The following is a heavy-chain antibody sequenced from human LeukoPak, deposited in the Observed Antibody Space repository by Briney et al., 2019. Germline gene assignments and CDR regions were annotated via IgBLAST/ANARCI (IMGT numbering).Heavy chain of an antibody. CDR1: GYTFTGYY. Sequence: ASVKLSCKASGYTFTGYYMHWVRQAPGQGLEWMGWINPNSGGTNYAQKFPGRVTMTRGTSISTAYMELRRLRSDDTAVYYCAKERHSEGYQGDAFDVWGRGTMVTVSS. J-gene: IGHJ3*01. D-gene: IGHD1-26*01. CDR2: INPNSGGT. CDR3: AKERHSEGYQGDAFDV. V-gene: IGHV1-2*02.